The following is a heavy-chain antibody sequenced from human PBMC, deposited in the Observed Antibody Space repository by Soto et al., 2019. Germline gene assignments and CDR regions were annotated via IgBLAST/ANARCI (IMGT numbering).Heavy chain of an antibody. D-gene: IGHD2-15*01. CDR1: GFTFRTYT. CDR2: IRGFSPYT. V-gene: IGHV3-21*01. J-gene: IGHJ6*02. CDR3: ARDRGYDAHDYYYNAMDV. Sequence: PGGALRLSCISSGFTFRTYTRNWVRQAPGRGVEWVSGIRGFSPYTFYAESVKGRFTISRDNAKNSLYLQMNSLRAEDTAVYYCARDRGYDAHDYYYNAMDVWGQGTTVTVSS.